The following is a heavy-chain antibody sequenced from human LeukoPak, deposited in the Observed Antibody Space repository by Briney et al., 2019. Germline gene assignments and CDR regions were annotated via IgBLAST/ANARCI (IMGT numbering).Heavy chain of an antibody. J-gene: IGHJ4*02. Sequence: GGSLRLSCAASGFTFSGYEMNWVRQAPGKGLEWVSYITSSSTIYYADSVKGRFTISRDNSKNTLYLQMNSLRAEDTAVYYCARAPSAIEALDYWGQGTLVTVSS. CDR1: GFTFSGYE. D-gene: IGHD3-22*01. CDR3: ARAPSAIEALDY. CDR2: ITSSSTI. V-gene: IGHV3-48*03.